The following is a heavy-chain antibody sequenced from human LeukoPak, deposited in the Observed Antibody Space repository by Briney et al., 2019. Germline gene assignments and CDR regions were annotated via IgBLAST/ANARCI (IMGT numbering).Heavy chain of an antibody. J-gene: IGHJ3*02. CDR3: ARDLQQLVPRRAFDI. CDR1: GFTFSAYI. D-gene: IGHD6-13*01. V-gene: IGHV3-21*01. Sequence: PGGSLRLSCAASGFTFSAYIMNWVRQAPGKGLDWVSSISISSSYIYYADSMKGRFTVSRDNANNSLFLQMNSLRAEDTAVYYCARDLQQLVPRRAFDIWGQGTMVTVSS. CDR2: ISISSSYI.